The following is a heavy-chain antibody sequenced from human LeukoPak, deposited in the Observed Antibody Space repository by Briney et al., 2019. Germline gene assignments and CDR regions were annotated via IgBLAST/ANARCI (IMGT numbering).Heavy chain of an antibody. CDR1: GGSFSGYY. CDR3: ARGQSGSYYRPQGFYYYYYMDV. V-gene: IGHV4-34*01. CDR2: INHSGST. Sequence: SETLSLTCAVYGGSFSGYYWSWIRQPPGKGLEWIGEINHSGSTNYNPSLKSRVTISVDTSKNQFSLKLSSVTAADTAVYYCARGQSGSYYRPQGFYYYYYMDVWGKGTTVTVSS. J-gene: IGHJ6*03. D-gene: IGHD1-26*01.